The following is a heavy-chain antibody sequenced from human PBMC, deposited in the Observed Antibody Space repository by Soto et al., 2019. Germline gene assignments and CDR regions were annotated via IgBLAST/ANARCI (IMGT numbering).Heavy chain of an antibody. J-gene: IGHJ6*02. V-gene: IGHV1-69*01. CDR1: GGTFSSYA. CDR2: IIPIPGTA. Sequence: QVQLVQSGAEVKKPGSSVKVSCKASGGTFSSYAISWVRQAPGQGLEWMGGIIPIPGTANYAQKFQGRVTITADESTSKDYMELSSLRSEDTAVYYCATSQGSSTSLEIYYYYYYGMDVWGQGTTVTVSS. D-gene: IGHD2-2*01. CDR3: ATSQGSSTSLEIYYYYYYGMDV.